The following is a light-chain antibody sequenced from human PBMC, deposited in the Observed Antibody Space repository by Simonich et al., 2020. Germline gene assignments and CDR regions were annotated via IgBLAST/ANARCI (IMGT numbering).Light chain of an antibody. CDR3: QQYNNWPPWT. CDR1: QSVSSN. Sequence: EIVMTQSPATLSVSPGERATLSCRARQSVSSNLAWYQQKPGQAPRLLIYGASTRATGIPARFSGSGSGTEFTLTISSLQSEDFAVYYCQQYNNWPPWTFGQGNKVEIK. J-gene: IGKJ1*01. V-gene: IGKV3-15*01. CDR2: GAS.